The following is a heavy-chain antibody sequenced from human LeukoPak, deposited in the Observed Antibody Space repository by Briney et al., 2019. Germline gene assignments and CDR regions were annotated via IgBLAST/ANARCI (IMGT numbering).Heavy chain of an antibody. CDR3: ATDRGYCSGGSCRRQSFYYYYGMDV. J-gene: IGHJ6*02. Sequence: ASVKVSCKVSGYTLTELSMHWVRQAPGKGLEWMGGFDPEDGETIYAQKFQGRVTMTEDTSTDTAYMELSSLRSEDTAVYYCATDRGYCSGGSCRRQSFYYYYGMDVWGQGTTVTVSS. V-gene: IGHV1-24*01. D-gene: IGHD2-15*01. CDR1: GYTLTELS. CDR2: FDPEDGET.